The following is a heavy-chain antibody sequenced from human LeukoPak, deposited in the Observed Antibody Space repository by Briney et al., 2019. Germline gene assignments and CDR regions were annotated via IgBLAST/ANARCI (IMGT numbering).Heavy chain of an antibody. CDR1: GFTVSSNY. Sequence: PGGSLRLSCAASGFTVSSNYMSWVRQAPGKGLEWVSVIYSGGSTYYADSVKGRFTISRDNSKNTLYLQMNSLRAEDTAVYYCARASSTGVRGVIAFDYWGQGTLVTVSS. J-gene: IGHJ4*02. CDR2: IYSGGST. D-gene: IGHD3-10*01. V-gene: IGHV3-53*01. CDR3: ARASSTGVRGVIAFDY.